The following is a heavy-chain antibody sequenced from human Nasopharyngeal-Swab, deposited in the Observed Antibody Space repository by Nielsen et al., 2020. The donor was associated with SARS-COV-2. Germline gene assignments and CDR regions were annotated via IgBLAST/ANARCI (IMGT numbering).Heavy chain of an antibody. Sequence: GESLKISCAASGFTFSNYGMHWVRQAPGKGLEWVTVIWFDGSKKYYADSVKGRFTVSRDNSKNTLYLQMSSLRAEDTAVYHCAKDFSTGASGCLFDWGQGTLVTVSS. CDR1: GFTFSNYG. D-gene: IGHD6-19*01. CDR2: IWFDGSKK. V-gene: IGHV3-33*06. J-gene: IGHJ4*02. CDR3: AKDFSTGASGCLFD.